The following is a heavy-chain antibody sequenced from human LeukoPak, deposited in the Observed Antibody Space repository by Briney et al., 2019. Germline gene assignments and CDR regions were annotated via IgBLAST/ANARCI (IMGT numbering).Heavy chain of an antibody. Sequence: ASVKVSCKASGYTFTGYYMHRVRQAPGQGLEWMGWINPNSGGTNYAQKFQGRVTMTRDTSISTAYMKLSRLRSDDTAVYYCARAEELRYFDWLLRPIDYWGQGTLVTVSS. CDR3: ARAEELRYFDWLLRPIDY. V-gene: IGHV1-2*02. CDR2: INPNSGGT. D-gene: IGHD3-9*01. CDR1: GYTFTGYY. J-gene: IGHJ4*02.